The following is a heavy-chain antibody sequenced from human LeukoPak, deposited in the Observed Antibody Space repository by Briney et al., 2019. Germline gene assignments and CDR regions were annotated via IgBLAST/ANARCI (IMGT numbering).Heavy chain of an antibody. Sequence: SETLSLTCTVSGDSISSSNYYWGWIRQPPGKGLEWNGSISNGGNIYYNPSLKSRVTISVDTSENQFSLKLNSVTAADTAVYYCARRPPASGADWFDPWGRGTLVTVSS. D-gene: IGHD1-26*01. V-gene: IGHV4-39*01. CDR1: GDSISSSNYY. J-gene: IGHJ5*02. CDR2: ISNGGNI. CDR3: ARRPPASGADWFDP.